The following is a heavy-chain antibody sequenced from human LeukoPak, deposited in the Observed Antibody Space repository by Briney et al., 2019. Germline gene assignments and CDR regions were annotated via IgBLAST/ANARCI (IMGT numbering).Heavy chain of an antibody. D-gene: IGHD3-3*01. CDR3: ARGKDYDFWSGYYEKYNWFDP. CDR2: IYYSGST. V-gene: IGHV4-31*03. J-gene: IGHJ5*02. CDR1: GGSISSGGYS. Sequence: SETLSLTCTVSGGSISSGGYSWSWIRQHPGKGLEWIGYIYYSGSTYYNPSLKSRVTISVDTSKNQFSLKLSSVTAADTAVYYCARGKDYDFWSGYYEKYNWFDPWGQGTLVTVSS.